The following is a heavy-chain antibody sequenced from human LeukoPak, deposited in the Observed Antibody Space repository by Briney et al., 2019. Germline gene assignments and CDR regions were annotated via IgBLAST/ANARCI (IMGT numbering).Heavy chain of an antibody. CDR2: ISSSSYI. D-gene: IGHD6-13*01. CDR3: ARKGAAEDAFDI. J-gene: IGHJ3*02. V-gene: IGHV3-21*01. CDR1: GFTFSSYS. Sequence: PGGSLRLSCAASGFTFSSYSMNWVRQAPGKGLEWVSSISSSSYIYYADSVKGRFTISRDNAKNSLYLQMNSLRAEDTAVYYCARKGAAEDAFDIWGQGTMVTVSS.